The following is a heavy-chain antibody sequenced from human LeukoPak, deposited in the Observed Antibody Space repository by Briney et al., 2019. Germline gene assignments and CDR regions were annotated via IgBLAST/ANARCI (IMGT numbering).Heavy chain of an antibody. CDR2: INPDGSGT. J-gene: IGHJ4*02. CDR3: AKHYYDSSGLVNFDY. V-gene: IGHV3-74*01. CDR1: GFTFSSSW. D-gene: IGHD3-22*01. Sequence: GGSLRLSCAASGFTFSSSWVHWVRQAPGKGLVWVSRINPDGSGTDYADSVKGRFTVSRDNSKNTLYLQMNSLRAEDTAIYYCAKHYYDSSGLVNFDYWGQGTLVTVSS.